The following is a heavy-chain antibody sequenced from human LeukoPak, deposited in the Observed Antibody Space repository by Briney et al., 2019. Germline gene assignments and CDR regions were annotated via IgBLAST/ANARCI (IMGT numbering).Heavy chain of an antibody. CDR1: GGTFSSYA. D-gene: IGHD7-27*01. CDR2: IIPIFGTA. Sequence: ASVKVSCKASGGTFSSYAISWVRQAPGQGLEWMGGIIPIFGTANYAQKFQGRVTITTDESTSTAYMELSGLRSEDTAVYYCARGAGANWDFDYWGQGTLVTVSS. J-gene: IGHJ4*02. V-gene: IGHV1-69*05. CDR3: ARGAGANWDFDY.